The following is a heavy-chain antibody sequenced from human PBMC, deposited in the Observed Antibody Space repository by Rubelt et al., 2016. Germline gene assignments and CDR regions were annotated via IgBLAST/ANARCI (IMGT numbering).Heavy chain of an antibody. J-gene: IGHJ3*02. CDR2: IYYSGST. CDR1: GASISPYS. D-gene: IGHD3-22*01. Sequence: QVQLQESGPGLVKPSETLSLTCTVSGASISPYSWSWIRQPPGKGLEWIGYIYYSGSTYYNPSLKSRVTISVDTSKNQFSLKLSSVTAADTAVYYCARGRGDYYDSSGLGSNFAFDIWGQGTMVTVSS. CDR3: ARGRGDYYDSSGLGSNFAFDI. V-gene: IGHV4-59*12.